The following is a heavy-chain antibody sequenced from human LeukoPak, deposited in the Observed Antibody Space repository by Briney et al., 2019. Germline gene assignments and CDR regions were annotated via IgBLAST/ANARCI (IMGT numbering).Heavy chain of an antibody. CDR2: FDPEDGET. V-gene: IGHV1-24*01. CDR1: GYTLTELS. CDR3: ATIYGSGSYYSWFDP. J-gene: IGHJ5*02. D-gene: IGHD3-10*01. Sequence: ASVKVSCKVSGYTLTELSMHWVRQAPGKGLEWMGGFDPEDGETIYAQKFQGRVTMTEDTSTDTAYMELSSLRSEDTAVYYCATIYGSGSYYSWFDPWGQGTLVTVSS.